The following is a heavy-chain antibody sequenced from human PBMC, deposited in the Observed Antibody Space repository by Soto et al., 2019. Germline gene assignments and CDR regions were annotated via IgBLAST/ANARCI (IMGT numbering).Heavy chain of an antibody. CDR3: VKGGWLDF. Sequence: EVQLLESGGGLVQPGGSLRLSCAASGFTFNTFEMSWVRQAPGRGLEWVSFISDDGSRTYYADAVKGRFTISRDNSKYTLYLQMNSLTVEDTAVYAFVKGGWLDFWGQGTLVTVSS. CDR2: ISDDGSRT. D-gene: IGHD3-16*01. V-gene: IGHV3-23*01. CDR1: GFTFNTFE. J-gene: IGHJ5*01.